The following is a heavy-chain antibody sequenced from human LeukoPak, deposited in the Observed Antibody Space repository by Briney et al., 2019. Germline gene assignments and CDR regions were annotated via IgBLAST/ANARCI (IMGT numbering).Heavy chain of an antibody. CDR1: GGTFSSYA. D-gene: IGHD6-13*01. J-gene: IGHJ4*02. Sequence: ASVKVSCKASGGTFSSYAISWVRQAPGQGLEWMGIINPSGGSTSYAQKFQGRVTMTRDTSTSTVYMELSSLRSEDTAVYYCAKGPGYSSSWSYYFDYWGQGTLVTVSS. CDR2: INPSGGST. V-gene: IGHV1-46*01. CDR3: AKGPGYSSSWSYYFDY.